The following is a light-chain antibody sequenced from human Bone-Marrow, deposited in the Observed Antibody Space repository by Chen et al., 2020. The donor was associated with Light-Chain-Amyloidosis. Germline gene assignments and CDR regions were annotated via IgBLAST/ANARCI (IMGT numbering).Light chain of an antibody. CDR3: QVWDRSSDRPV. CDR1: NIGSTS. V-gene: IGLV3-21*02. Sequence: SYVLTQPSSVSVAPGQTATIACGGNNIGSTSVHWYQQTPGQAPQLVVYDDSDRPSGFPERLSGSNAGNTATLTIGRVDAGDEADYYCQVWDRSSDRPVVGGGTKLTGL. CDR2: DDS. J-gene: IGLJ3*02.